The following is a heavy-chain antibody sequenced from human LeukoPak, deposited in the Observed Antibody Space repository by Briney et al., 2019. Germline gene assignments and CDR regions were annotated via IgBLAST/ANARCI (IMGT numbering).Heavy chain of an antibody. CDR3: ARDLYPYYYDSSGYYALDAFDI. Sequence: ASVKVSCKASGYTFTSYGISWVRQAPGQGLEWMGWISAYNGNTNYAQKLQGRVTMTTDTSTSTAYMELRSLRSDDTAVYYCARDLYPYYYDSSGYYALDAFDIWGQGTMVTVSS. CDR1: GYTFTSYG. V-gene: IGHV1-18*01. J-gene: IGHJ3*02. D-gene: IGHD3-22*01. CDR2: ISAYNGNT.